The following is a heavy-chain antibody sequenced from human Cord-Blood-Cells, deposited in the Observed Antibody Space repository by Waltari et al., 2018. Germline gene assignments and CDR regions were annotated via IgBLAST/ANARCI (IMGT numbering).Heavy chain of an antibody. CDR1: GGTFSSYA. CDR2: IIPIFGTA. J-gene: IGHJ3*02. CDR3: ARGKGTGDAFDI. V-gene: IGHV1-69*01. D-gene: IGHD7-27*01. Sequence: QVQLVQSGAEVKKPGSSGKVACKASGGTFSSYAIRWGRQAPAKGLGWMGGIIPIFGTANYAQKFQGRVTITADESTSTAYMELSSLRSEDTAVYYCARGKGTGDAFDIWGQGTMVTVSS.